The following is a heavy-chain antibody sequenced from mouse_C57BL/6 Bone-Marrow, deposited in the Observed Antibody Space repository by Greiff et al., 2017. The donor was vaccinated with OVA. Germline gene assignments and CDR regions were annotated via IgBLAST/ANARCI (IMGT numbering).Heavy chain of an antibody. CDR3: ARVPYYGSPWYFDV. CDR1: GYTFTSYW. D-gene: IGHD1-1*01. CDR2: IDPSDSYT. J-gene: IGHJ1*03. V-gene: IGHV1-59*01. Sequence: QVQLQQPGAELVRPGTSVKLSCKASGYTFTSYWMHWVKQRPGQGLEWIGVIDPSDSYTNYNQKFKGKATLTVDTSSSTAYMQLSSLTSEDSAVYYCARVPYYGSPWYFDVWGTGTTVTVSS.